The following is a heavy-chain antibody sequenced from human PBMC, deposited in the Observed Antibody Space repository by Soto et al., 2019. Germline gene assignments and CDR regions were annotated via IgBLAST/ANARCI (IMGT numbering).Heavy chain of an antibody. V-gene: IGHV3-23*01. CDR3: AKTPSGTMVRGRTVFFDY. J-gene: IGHJ4*02. CDR1: GFTFSSYA. D-gene: IGHD3-10*01. CDR2: ISGSGGST. Sequence: GGSLRLSCAASGFTFSSYAMSWVRQAPGKGLEWVSAISGSGGSTYYADSVKGRFTISRDNSKNTLYLQMNSLRAEDTAVYYCAKTPSGTMVRGRTVFFDYWGQGTLVTVSS.